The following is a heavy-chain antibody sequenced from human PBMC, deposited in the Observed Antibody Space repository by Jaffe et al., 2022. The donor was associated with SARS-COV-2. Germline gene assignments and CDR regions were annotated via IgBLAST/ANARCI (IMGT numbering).Heavy chain of an antibody. Sequence: EVQLVESGGGLVQPGRSLRLSCAASGFTFDDYAMHWVRQAPGRGLEWVSGISWNSDSIEYADSVKGRFTISRDNAKNSLYLQMTSLRSEDTAVYYCVKDMWVAFCGSDCYFDAFDIWGHGTMVTVSS. CDR1: GFTFDDYA. CDR2: ISWNSDSI. D-gene: IGHD2-21*02. V-gene: IGHV3-9*01. CDR3: VKDMWVAFCGSDCYFDAFDI. J-gene: IGHJ3*02.